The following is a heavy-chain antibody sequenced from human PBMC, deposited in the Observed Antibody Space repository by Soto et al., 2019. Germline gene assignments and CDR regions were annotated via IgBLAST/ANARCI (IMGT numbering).Heavy chain of an antibody. D-gene: IGHD6-19*01. CDR3: ARTPAAIYSSGWYFPSDFWFDP. V-gene: IGHV4-59*01. CDR1: GGSIRSYY. Sequence: SETLSLTCXVSGGSIRSYYWSLIRQPPGKGLEWIGYIYYSGSTNYTPSLKRRVTISVDTSKNHFSLKLSSVTAADTAVYSCARTPAAIYSSGWYFPSDFWFDPWGQGTLVTVSS. CDR2: IYYSGST. J-gene: IGHJ5*02.